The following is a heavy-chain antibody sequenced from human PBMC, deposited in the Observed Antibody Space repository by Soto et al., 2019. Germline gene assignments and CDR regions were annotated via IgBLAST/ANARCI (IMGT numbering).Heavy chain of an antibody. CDR2: FDPEDGET. Sequence: SVKVSCQVSGYTLTELSMHWVRQSPAKGLEWMGGFDPEDGETIYAQKFQGRVTMTEDTSTDTAYMELSSLRSEDTAVYYWATGPPLYGGNPRGLAYCGQGTLVT. J-gene: IGHJ4*02. CDR3: ATGPPLYGGNPRGLAY. CDR1: GYTLTELS. V-gene: IGHV1-24*01. D-gene: IGHD2-15*01.